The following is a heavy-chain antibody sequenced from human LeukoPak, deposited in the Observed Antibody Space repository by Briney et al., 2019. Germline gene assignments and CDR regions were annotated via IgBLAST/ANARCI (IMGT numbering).Heavy chain of an antibody. J-gene: IGHJ4*02. V-gene: IGHV4-34*01. CDR2: INHSGST. CDR1: GGSFSGYY. Sequence: SETLSLTCAVYGGSFSGYYWSWIRQPPGKGLEWIGEINHSGSTNYNPSLKSRVTISVDTSKNQFSLKLSSATAADTAVYYCARAARGSPFDYWGQRTLVTVSS. D-gene: IGHD6-6*01. CDR3: ARAARGSPFDY.